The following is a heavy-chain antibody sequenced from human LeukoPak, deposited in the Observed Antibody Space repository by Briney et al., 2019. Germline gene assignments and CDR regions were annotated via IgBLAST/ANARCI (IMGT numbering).Heavy chain of an antibody. D-gene: IGHD3-22*01. Sequence: PGGSLRLSCAASGFTFSSYEMNRVRQAPGKGLEWVSYISSSGSTIYYADSVKGRFTISRDNSKNSLYLQMNSLRTEDTALYYCAKDSYDSSGYYYGDNWFDPWGQGTLVTVSS. J-gene: IGHJ5*02. CDR1: GFTFSSYE. CDR2: ISSSGSTI. V-gene: IGHV3-48*03. CDR3: AKDSYDSSGYYYGDNWFDP.